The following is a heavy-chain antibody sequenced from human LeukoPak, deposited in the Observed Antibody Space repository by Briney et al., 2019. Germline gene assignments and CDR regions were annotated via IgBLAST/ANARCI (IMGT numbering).Heavy chain of an antibody. CDR1: GFTFSSYG. CDR3: AKDRYCSSTSCHRGGEYFQH. V-gene: IGHV3-30*02. J-gene: IGHJ1*01. CDR2: IRYDGSNK. D-gene: IGHD2-2*02. Sequence: PGGSLRLSCAASGFTFSSYGMHWVRQAPGKGLEWVAFIRYDGSNKYYADSVKGRFTISGDNSKNTLYLQMNSLRAEDTAVYYCAKDRYCSSTSCHRGGEYFQHWGQGTLVTVSS.